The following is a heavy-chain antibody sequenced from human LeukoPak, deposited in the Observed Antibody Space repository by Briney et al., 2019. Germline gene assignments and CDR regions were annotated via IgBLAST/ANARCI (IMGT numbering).Heavy chain of an antibody. J-gene: IGHJ4*02. Sequence: SVKVSCKASGGTFSSYAISWVRQAPGQGLEWMGGIIPIFGTVNYAQKFQGRVTITTDESTSTAYMELSSLRSEDTAVYYCARLRYNWNSQDYWGQGTLVTVSS. D-gene: IGHD1-7*01. CDR1: GGTFSSYA. V-gene: IGHV1-69*05. CDR2: IIPIFGTV. CDR3: ARLRYNWNSQDY.